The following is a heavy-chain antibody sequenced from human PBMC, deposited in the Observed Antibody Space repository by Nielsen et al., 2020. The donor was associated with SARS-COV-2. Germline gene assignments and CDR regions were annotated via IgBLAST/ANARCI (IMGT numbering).Heavy chain of an antibody. D-gene: IGHD3-22*01. CDR2: ISYDGSNK. V-gene: IGHV3-30-3*01. CDR1: GFTFSSYA. Sequence: GGSLRLSCAASGFTFSSYAMHWVRQAPGKGMEGVAVISYDGSNKYYADSVKGRFTIARDNSKNTLYLQMNSLRAEDTAVYYCARDSYYYDSSGYYYVNYYYYMDVWGKGTTVTVSS. J-gene: IGHJ6*03. CDR3: ARDSYYYDSSGYYYVNYYYYMDV.